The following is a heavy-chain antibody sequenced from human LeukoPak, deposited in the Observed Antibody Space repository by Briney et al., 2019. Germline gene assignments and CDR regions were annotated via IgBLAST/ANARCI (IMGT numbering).Heavy chain of an antibody. V-gene: IGHV4-59*01. CDR3: ARDLEGGSGSLYYYGMDV. J-gene: IGHJ6*02. CDR2: IYYSGST. D-gene: IGHD3-10*01. CDR1: GGSISSYY. Sequence: SETLSLTCTVSGGSISSYYWSWIRQPPGKGLEWIGYIYYSGSTNYNPSLKSRVTISVDTSKSQFSLKLSSVTAADTAVYYCARDLEGGSGSLYYYGMDVWGQGTTVTVSS.